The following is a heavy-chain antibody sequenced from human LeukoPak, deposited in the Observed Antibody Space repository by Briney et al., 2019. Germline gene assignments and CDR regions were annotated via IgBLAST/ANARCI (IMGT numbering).Heavy chain of an antibody. Sequence: ETLSLTCTVSGGSISSYYWSWIRQPPGKGLEWIGYIYYSGSTNYNPSLKSRVTISVDTSKNQFSLKLSSVTAADTAVYYCARSGQPDAFDIWGQGTMVTVSS. D-gene: IGHD3-10*01. V-gene: IGHV4-59*01. CDR3: ARSGQPDAFDI. J-gene: IGHJ3*02. CDR2: IYYSGST. CDR1: GGSISSYY.